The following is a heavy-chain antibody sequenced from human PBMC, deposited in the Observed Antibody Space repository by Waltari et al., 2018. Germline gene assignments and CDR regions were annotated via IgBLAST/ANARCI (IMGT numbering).Heavy chain of an antibody. CDR2: INPKSGAT. V-gene: IGHV1-2*02. D-gene: IGHD6-19*01. Sequence: QVHLVQSGAEVKKPGAALKVSCQASGYRFTDYYMPWCRQAPGQGLEWMGWINPKSGATLYAQKFQGGVTMTRDTSISTAYMELSSLKSDDTAVFFCATTYSSAWNFHYWGQGTLVAVSS. J-gene: IGHJ4*02. CDR1: GYRFTDYY. CDR3: ATTYSSAWNFHY.